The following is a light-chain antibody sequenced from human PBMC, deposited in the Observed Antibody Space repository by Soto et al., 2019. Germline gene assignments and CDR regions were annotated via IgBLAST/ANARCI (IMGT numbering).Light chain of an antibody. V-gene: IGLV1-40*01. CDR2: GNT. Sequence: QSVLTQPPSVSGAPGQRVTISCTGSSSNIGAGYDVHWYQQLLGRAPKLLIYGNTNRPSGVPDRFSGSKSGTSASLAITGLQAEDEADYYCQSFDSSRRDYVVGVGTKVTVL. J-gene: IGLJ1*01. CDR1: SSNIGAGYD. CDR3: QSFDSSRRDYV.